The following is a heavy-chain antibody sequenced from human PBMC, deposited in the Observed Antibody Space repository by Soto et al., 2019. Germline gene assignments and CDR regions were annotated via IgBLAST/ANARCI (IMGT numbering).Heavy chain of an antibody. D-gene: IGHD4-17*01. Sequence: ETLSLTCTVSGDSVSSGSYYWSWIRQPPGKGLEWIGYIYYSGSTNYNPSLKSRVTISVDTSKSQFSLKLTSVTAADTAVYYCARVAPVTRYFDLWGRGTLVTVSS. CDR1: GDSVSSGSYY. V-gene: IGHV4-61*01. CDR3: ARVAPVTRYFDL. J-gene: IGHJ2*01. CDR2: IYYSGST.